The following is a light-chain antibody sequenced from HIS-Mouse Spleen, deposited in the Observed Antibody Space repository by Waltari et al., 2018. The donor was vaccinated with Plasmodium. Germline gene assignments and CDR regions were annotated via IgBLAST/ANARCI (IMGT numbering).Light chain of an antibody. J-gene: IGLJ3*02. CDR1: ALPKKY. CDR3: YSTDSSGNHRV. V-gene: IGLV3-10*01. CDR2: EDS. Sequence: SYELTQPPSVSVSPGQTARITCSGDALPKKYASWYPQKSGQAPVLVIYEDSKRPSGIPERFSGSSSGTMATLTISGAQVEDEADYYCYSTDSSGNHRVFGGGTKLTAL.